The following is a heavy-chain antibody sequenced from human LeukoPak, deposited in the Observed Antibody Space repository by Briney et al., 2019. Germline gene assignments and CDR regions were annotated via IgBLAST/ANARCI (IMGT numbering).Heavy chain of an antibody. J-gene: IGHJ3*02. CDR1: GGSISSSSYY. V-gene: IGHV4-39*01. CDR2: IYYSGST. Sequence: SETLSLTCTVSGGSISSSSYYWGWIRQPPGKGLECIGSIYYSGSTNYFPSLKSRVTISVDTYKNQFSLNLRSLTAADTAIYYCARRRIVATTEAFDIWGQGTMVTVSS. D-gene: IGHD5-12*01. CDR3: ARRRIVATTEAFDI.